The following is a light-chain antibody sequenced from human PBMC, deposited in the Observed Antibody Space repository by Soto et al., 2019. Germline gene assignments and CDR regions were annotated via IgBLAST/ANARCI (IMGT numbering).Light chain of an antibody. J-gene: IGKJ4*01. CDR3: QQAYGSPLT. V-gene: IGKV1-39*01. CDR1: QSIGKN. Sequence: EIQMPQSPASLSASVGDRVTFTCRSSQSIGKNVNWYQQRPGKAPELLISATSILQNGVPYRFSGSGSGTDFSLTINSLQREDVATYYCQQAYGSPLTFGGGTKV. CDR2: ATS.